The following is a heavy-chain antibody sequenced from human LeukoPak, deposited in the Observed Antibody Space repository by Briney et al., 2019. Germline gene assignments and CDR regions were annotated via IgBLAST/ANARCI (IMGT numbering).Heavy chain of an antibody. CDR1: GYTFTSYA. CDR3: ARVGTGATVFSSVHNYFDY. V-gene: IGHV1-69*13. CDR2: IIPIFGTA. D-gene: IGHD1-26*01. J-gene: IGHJ4*02. Sequence: GASVKVSCKASGYTFTSYAISWVRQAPGQGLEWMGGIIPIFGTANYAQKFQGRVTITADESTSTAYMELSSLRSEDTAVYYCARVGTGATVFSSVHNYFDYWGQGTLVTVSS.